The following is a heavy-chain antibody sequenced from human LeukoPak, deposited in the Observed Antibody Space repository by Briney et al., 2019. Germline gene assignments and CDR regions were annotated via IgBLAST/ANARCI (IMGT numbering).Heavy chain of an antibody. CDR1: GGSISSSNW. CDR3: ARRGHRRLKQQLNTNWFDP. Sequence: SETLSLTCTVSGGSISSSNWWSWVRQPPGKGLEWIGEINHSGSTNYNPSLKSRVTISVDTSKNQFSLKLSSVTAADTAVYYCARRGHRRLKQQLNTNWFDPWGQGNLVNVSS. D-gene: IGHD6-13*01. CDR2: INHSGST. J-gene: IGHJ5*02. V-gene: IGHV4-4*02.